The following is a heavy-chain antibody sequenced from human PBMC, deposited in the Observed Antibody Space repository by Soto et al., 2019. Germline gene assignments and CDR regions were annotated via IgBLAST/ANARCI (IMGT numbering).Heavy chain of an antibody. CDR1: GGTFSSYA. CDR3: ARRYYYDSSGSDSHFDY. Sequence: QVQLVQSGAEVKKPGSSVKVSCKASGGTFSSYAISWVRQAPGQGLEWMGGIIPIFGTANYAQKFQGRVTITADESTSTAYMELSSLRSEDTAVHYCARRYYYDSSGSDSHFDYWGQGTLVTVSS. J-gene: IGHJ4*02. D-gene: IGHD3-22*01. V-gene: IGHV1-69*01. CDR2: IIPIFGTA.